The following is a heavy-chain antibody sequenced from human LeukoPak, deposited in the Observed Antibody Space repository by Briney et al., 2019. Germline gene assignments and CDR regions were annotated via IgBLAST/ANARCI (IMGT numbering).Heavy chain of an antibody. Sequence: GASVKVSCKASGGTFSSYAISWVRQAPGQGLEWMGGIIPIFGTANYAQKFQGRVTITADEATSTAYMALSSLRSEDTAVYYCASGTTVTTVDYWGQGTLVTVSS. CDR1: GGTFSSYA. J-gene: IGHJ4*02. CDR3: ASGTTVTTVDY. D-gene: IGHD4-17*01. CDR2: IIPIFGTA. V-gene: IGHV1-69*13.